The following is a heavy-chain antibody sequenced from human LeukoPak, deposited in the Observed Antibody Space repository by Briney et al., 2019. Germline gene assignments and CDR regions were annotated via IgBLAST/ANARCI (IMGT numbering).Heavy chain of an antibody. CDR3: ARLGGSYYFAY. Sequence: PGGAPRISCSTPWVPLSSDYKSLGRPGPGEGVGWVSFIYSGGSTYYADSVRGRFTISRDNSKNTLYLQMNSLRAEDTAVYYCARLGGSYYFAYWGQGTLVTVSS. CDR2: IYSGGST. D-gene: IGHD1-26*01. CDR1: WVPLSSDY. J-gene: IGHJ4*02. V-gene: IGHV3-53*01.